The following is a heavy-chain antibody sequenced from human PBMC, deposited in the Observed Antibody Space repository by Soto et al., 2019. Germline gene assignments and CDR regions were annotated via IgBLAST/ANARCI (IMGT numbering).Heavy chain of an antibody. Sequence: PGGSLRLSCAAVGFTFSRYSMHWVRQAPGKGLEYVSGISSNGGSTDYANSVKGRFTISRDNSKNTLYLQMGSLRAEDMAVYYCARAFGYAFDIWGQGTMVTVS. CDR3: ARAFGYAFDI. D-gene: IGHD3-10*01. J-gene: IGHJ3*02. CDR2: ISSNGGST. CDR1: GFTFSRYS. V-gene: IGHV3-64*01.